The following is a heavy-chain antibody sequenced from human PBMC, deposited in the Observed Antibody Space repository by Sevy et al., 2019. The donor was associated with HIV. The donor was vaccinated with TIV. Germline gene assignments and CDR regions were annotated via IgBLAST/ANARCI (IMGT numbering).Heavy chain of an antibody. D-gene: IGHD3-22*01. V-gene: IGHV3-23*01. J-gene: IGHJ6*02. CDR2: ISGSGGST. CDR3: AKEIVGGGGNYNDGCGYYGWYYYGMDV. CDR1: GFTFSSYA. Sequence: GGSLRLSCAASGFTFSSYAMSWVRQAPGKGLEWVSAISGSGGSTYYADSVKGRFTISRDNSKNTLYLQMNSLRAEDKAEYYCAKEIVGGGGNYNDGCGYYGWYYYGMDVWGQGTMVTVSS.